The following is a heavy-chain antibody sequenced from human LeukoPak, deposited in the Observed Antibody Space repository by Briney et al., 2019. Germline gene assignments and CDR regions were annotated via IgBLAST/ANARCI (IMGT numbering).Heavy chain of an antibody. Sequence: GASVKVSCKASGYTFTTYAMNWVRQAPGQGLEWMGWINPDGGATNYAQKFQVRVTMNRDTSSSTAYMDLSGHRSDDTAVYYVSMAVTRGGDYWGQGTLVTVSS. CDR3: SMAVTRGGDY. CDR2: INPDGGAT. J-gene: IGHJ4*02. V-gene: IGHV1-2*02. D-gene: IGHD3-3*01. CDR1: GYTFTTYA.